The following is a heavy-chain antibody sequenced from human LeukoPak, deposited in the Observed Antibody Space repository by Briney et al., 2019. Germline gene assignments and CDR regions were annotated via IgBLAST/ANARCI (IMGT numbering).Heavy chain of an antibody. CDR3: ASDRDDIVVVVAATNVVDY. J-gene: IGHJ4*02. Sequence: GASVKVSCKASGSTFTGYYTHWVRQAPGQGLEWMGWINPNSGGTNYAQKFQGRVTMTRDTPISTAYMELSRLRSDDTAVYYCASDRDDIVVVVAATNVVDYWGQGTLVTVSS. CDR1: GSTFTGYY. D-gene: IGHD2-15*01. V-gene: IGHV1-2*02. CDR2: INPNSGGT.